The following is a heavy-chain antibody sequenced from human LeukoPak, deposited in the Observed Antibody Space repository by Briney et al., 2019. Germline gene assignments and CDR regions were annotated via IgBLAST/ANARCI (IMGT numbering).Heavy chain of an antibody. V-gene: IGHV3-74*01. J-gene: IGHJ4*02. CDR3: ARGPYTK. CDR2: INAEGRST. CDR1: GFAFSTYW. D-gene: IGHD5-18*01. Sequence: GSLRLSCAAAGFAFSTYWMHWVHQAPGKGLVWLSRINAEGRSTDYADSVKGRFTISRDNGKNTLYLQMNSMRPEDTAVYSCARGPYTKWGQGTLVTVSS.